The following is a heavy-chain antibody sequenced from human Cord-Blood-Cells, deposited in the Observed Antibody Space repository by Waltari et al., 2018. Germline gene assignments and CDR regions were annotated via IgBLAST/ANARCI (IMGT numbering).Heavy chain of an antibody. CDR2: INPNSGGT. Sequence: QVKLLQSGAEVKKPGASVTVTCRASGHTYTAYYMHWVRYDPVHGLEWMGWINPNSGGTNYAQKFQGRVTMTRDTSISTAYMELSRLRSDDTAVYYCARDDGYCSSTSCYPHFDYWGQGTLVTVSS. CDR1: GHTYTAYY. D-gene: IGHD2-2*01. V-gene: IGHV1-2*02. J-gene: IGHJ4*02. CDR3: ARDDGYCSSTSCYPHFDY.